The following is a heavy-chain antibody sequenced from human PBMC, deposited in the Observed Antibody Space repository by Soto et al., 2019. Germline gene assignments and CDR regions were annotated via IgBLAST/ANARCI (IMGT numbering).Heavy chain of an antibody. Sequence: EVQLLESGGALVQPGGSLRLSCVVSGLTFSSYTMSWVRQAPGKGLEWVSPITSGGGGTYYADSVKGRFTISRDNSKNTLYLQMNSLRDEDTAVYYCAKGYGDYWGQGTLVTVSS. D-gene: IGHD2-15*01. CDR3: AKGYGDY. J-gene: IGHJ4*02. V-gene: IGHV3-23*01. CDR1: GLTFSSYT. CDR2: ITSGGGGT.